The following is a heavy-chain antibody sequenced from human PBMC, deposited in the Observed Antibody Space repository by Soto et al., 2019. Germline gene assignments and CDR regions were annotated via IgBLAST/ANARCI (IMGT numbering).Heavy chain of an antibody. CDR3: ARDHYDYIWGSDSGGYYYSYMDV. D-gene: IGHD3-16*01. V-gene: IGHV4-59*01. J-gene: IGHJ6*03. Sequence: TSETLSLPCTVSGGSISSYYWSWIRQPPGKGLEWIGYIYYSGSTNYTPSLKSRVTISVDTSKNQFSLKLSSVTAADTAAYYCARDHYDYIWGSDSGGYYYSYMDVWGKGTTVPVSS. CDR2: IYYSGST. CDR1: GGSISSYY.